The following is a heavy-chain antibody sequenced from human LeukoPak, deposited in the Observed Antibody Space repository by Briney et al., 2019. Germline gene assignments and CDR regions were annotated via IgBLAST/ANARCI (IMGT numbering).Heavy chain of an antibody. Sequence: GASVKVSCKASGGTFSSYAISWVRQAPGQGLEWMGGIIPIFGTANYAQKFQGRVTITADESTSTAYMELSSLRSEDTAVYYCIRRVPRETTSASHVYWGQGTLVTVSS. CDR2: IIPIFGTA. CDR1: GGTFSSYA. D-gene: IGHD1-1*01. CDR3: IRRVPRETTSASHVY. J-gene: IGHJ4*02. V-gene: IGHV1-69*13.